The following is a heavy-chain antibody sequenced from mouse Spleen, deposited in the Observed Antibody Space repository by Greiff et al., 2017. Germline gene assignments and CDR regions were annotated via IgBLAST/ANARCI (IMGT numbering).Heavy chain of an antibody. J-gene: IGHJ2*01. Sequence: EVQVVESGGGLVKLGGSLKLSCAASGFTFSSYAMSWVRQTPEKRLEWVATISSGGGNTYYPDSVKGRFTISRDNAKNTLYLQMSSLKSEDTAMYYCARTPPRVWYDYWGQGTTLTVSS. CDR3: ARTPPRVWYDY. CDR2: ISSGGGNT. CDR1: GFTFSSYA. V-gene: IGHV5-9-3*01. D-gene: IGHD2-10*02.